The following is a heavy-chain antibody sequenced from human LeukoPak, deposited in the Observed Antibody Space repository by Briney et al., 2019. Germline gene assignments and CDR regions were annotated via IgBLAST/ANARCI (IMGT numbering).Heavy chain of an antibody. J-gene: IGHJ4*02. D-gene: IGHD5-24*01. CDR3: ARDPQRGDGYNFDY. Sequence: PGGSLRLSCAASGFTFSDYYMTWIRQAPGKGLEWVSYISSSGSMTYYADSMKGRFTISRDNAKNSVYLQVNSLRAEDTGMYFCARDPQRGDGYNFDYWGQGTLVTVSS. CDR1: GFTFSDYY. CDR2: ISSSGSMT. V-gene: IGHV3-11*01.